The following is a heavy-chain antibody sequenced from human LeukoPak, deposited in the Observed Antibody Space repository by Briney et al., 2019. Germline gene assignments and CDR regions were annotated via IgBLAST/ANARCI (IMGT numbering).Heavy chain of an antibody. Sequence: GGSLRLSCAASGFTFSSYSMNWVRQAPGKGLEWVSYIRSSGSPIYYADSVKGRFTISRDNAKNSLYLQMNSLRDEDTAAYYCVRDPDALDFWGQGTPVTVSS. V-gene: IGHV3-48*02. CDR2: IRSSGSPI. J-gene: IGHJ4*02. CDR1: GFTFSSYS. CDR3: VRDPDALDF.